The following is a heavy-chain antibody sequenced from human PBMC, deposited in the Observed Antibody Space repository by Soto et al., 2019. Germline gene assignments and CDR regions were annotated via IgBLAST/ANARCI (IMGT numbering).Heavy chain of an antibody. J-gene: IGHJ6*02. CDR1: GYTFTSYA. CDR2: INAGNGNT. Sequence: QVQLVQSGAEVKKPGASVKVSCKASGYTFTSYAMHWVRQAPGQRLEWMGWINAGNGNTKYSQKFQGRVTITRDTSASTAYMELSSLRSEDTAVYYCAREILQLPPLLYYYGMDVWGQGTTVTVSS. V-gene: IGHV1-3*01. CDR3: AREILQLPPLLYYYGMDV. D-gene: IGHD2-2*01.